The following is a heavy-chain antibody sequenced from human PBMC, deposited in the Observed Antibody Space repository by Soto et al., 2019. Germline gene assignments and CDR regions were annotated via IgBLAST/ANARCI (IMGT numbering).Heavy chain of an antibody. J-gene: IGHJ6*02. CDR1: GGPFSSYA. V-gene: IGHV1-69*01. CDR3: ARGGSATGTIFGVVIIPDYYYYYGMDV. D-gene: IGHD3-3*01. Sequence: SVKVSCQAAGGPFSSYAISWVRQAPGQGLEWMGGIIPIFGTANYAQKFQGRVTITADESTSTAYMELSSLRSEDTAVYYCARGGSATGTIFGVVIIPDYYYYYGMDVWGQGTTVTVSS. CDR2: IIPIFGTA.